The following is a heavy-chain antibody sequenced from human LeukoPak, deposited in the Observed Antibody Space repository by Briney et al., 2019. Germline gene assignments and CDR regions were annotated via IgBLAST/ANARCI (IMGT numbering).Heavy chain of an antibody. J-gene: IGHJ4*02. Sequence: GGSLRLSCAATGFAFSAYEMNRVRQAPGKGLEWVAYSSGSDTTIYYADSVKGRFVISRDNARSSLYLQMNSLRAEDTALYYCTTLGYHLDSWGQGTLVTVSS. CDR3: TTLGYHLDS. CDR1: GFAFSAYE. D-gene: IGHD3-22*01. CDR2: SSGSDTTI. V-gene: IGHV3-48*03.